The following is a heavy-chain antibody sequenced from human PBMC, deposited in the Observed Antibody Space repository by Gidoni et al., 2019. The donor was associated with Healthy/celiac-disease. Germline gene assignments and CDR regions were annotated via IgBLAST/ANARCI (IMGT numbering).Heavy chain of an antibody. V-gene: IGHV3-74*01. J-gene: IGHJ6*02. CDR3: ARGSYSSGWDDYYYYYYGMDV. Sequence: EVQLVESGGGLVQPGGSLSLSCAASGFTFRSYWMHWVRQAPGKGLVWVSRSNSDGSSTSYADSVKGRFTISRDNAKNTLYLQMNSLRAEDTAVYYCARGSYSSGWDDYYYYYYGMDVWGQGTTVTVSS. D-gene: IGHD6-19*01. CDR2: SNSDGSST. CDR1: GFTFRSYW.